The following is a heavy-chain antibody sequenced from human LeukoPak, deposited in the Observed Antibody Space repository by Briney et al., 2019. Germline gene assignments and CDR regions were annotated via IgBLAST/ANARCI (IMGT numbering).Heavy chain of an antibody. CDR3: ARGSQRLGVPAAMYGMDV. V-gene: IGHV1-69*01. D-gene: IGHD2-2*01. J-gene: IGHJ6*04. CDR1: GGTFSSYA. Sequence: SVKVSCKASGGTFSSYAISWVRQAPGQGLEWMGGIIPIFGTANYAQKFQGRVTITADESTSTAYMELSSLRPEDTAVYYCARGSQRLGVPAAMYGMDVWGKGTTVTVSS. CDR2: IIPIFGTA.